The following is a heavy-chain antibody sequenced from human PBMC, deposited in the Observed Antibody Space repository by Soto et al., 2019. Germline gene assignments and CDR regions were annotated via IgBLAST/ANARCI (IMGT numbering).Heavy chain of an antibody. CDR2: ISSSSSYI. J-gene: IGHJ6*03. CDR1: GFTSSSYT. V-gene: IGHV3-21*01. CDR3: ARGAYYYYYMDV. Sequence: GGSLRLSCAASGFTSSSYTMNRVRQAPGKGLEWVSSISSSSSYIYYADSVKGRFTISRDNAKNSLYLQMNSLRAEDTAVYYCARGAYYYYYMDVWGKGTTVTVSS.